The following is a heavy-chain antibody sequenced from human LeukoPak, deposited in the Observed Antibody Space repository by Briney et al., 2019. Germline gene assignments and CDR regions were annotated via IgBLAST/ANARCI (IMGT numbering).Heavy chain of an antibody. CDR2: ISSSSSYI. CDR3: AREKLWFGEFYGMDV. D-gene: IGHD3-10*01. V-gene: IGHV3-21*01. CDR1: GFTFSTYS. J-gene: IGHJ6*02. Sequence: GGSLRLSCAASGFTFSTYSMNWVRQAPGKGLEWVSSISSSSSYIYYADSVKARFTISRDNAKNSLYLQMNSLRAEDTAVYYCAREKLWFGEFYGMDVWGQGTTVTVSS.